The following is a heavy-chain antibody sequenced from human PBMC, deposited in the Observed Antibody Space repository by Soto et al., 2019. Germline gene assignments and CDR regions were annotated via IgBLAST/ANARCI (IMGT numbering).Heavy chain of an antibody. J-gene: IGHJ4*02. V-gene: IGHV4-61*01. CDR1: GGSVSSGSYY. D-gene: IGHD2-15*01. CDR3: ARARGIVSY. Sequence: QVQLQESGPGLVKPSETLSLTCTVSGGSVSSGSYYWSWIRQPPGKGLEWIGYIYYSGSTNYNPSLKSRVTISVDTSKNQFSLKLSSVTAADTAVYYCARARGIVSYWGQGTLVTVSS. CDR2: IYYSGST.